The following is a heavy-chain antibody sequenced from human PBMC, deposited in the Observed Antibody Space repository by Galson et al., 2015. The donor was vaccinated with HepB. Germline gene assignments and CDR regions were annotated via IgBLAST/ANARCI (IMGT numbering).Heavy chain of an antibody. J-gene: IGHJ4*02. V-gene: IGHV3-23*01. CDR2: ISISGGGK. D-gene: IGHD1-1*01. Sequence: SLRLSCAGSGFTFSRTGMTWVRQAPGKGLECVSAISISGGGKDYVDSVRGRFTISRDNSKNMLYLQMNDLRAEDTAVYYCAKGTTGIDYWGQGTLVTVSS. CDR1: GFTFSRTG. CDR3: AKGTTGIDY.